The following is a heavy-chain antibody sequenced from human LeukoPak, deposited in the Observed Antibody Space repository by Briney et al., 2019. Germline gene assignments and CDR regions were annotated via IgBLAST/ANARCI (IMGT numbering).Heavy chain of an antibody. J-gene: IGHJ3*02. CDR1: GFTFSSYW. CDR3: ARGLLTGYSSSWFYNWKDHDAFDI. CDR2: INSDGSST. Sequence: GGSLRLSCAASGFTFSSYWMHWVRQAPGKGLVWVSRINSDGSSTSYADSVKGRFTISRDNAKNTLYLQMNSLRAEDTAVYYCARGLLTGYSSSWFYNWKDHDAFDIWGQGTMVTVSS. D-gene: IGHD6-13*01. V-gene: IGHV3-74*01.